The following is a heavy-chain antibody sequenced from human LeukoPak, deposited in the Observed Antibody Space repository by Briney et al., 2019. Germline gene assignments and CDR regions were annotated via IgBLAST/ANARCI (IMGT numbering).Heavy chain of an antibody. CDR1: GFTFSSYA. Sequence: KSGGSLRLSCAASGFTFSSYAMSWVRQAPGKGLEWVSAISGSGGSTYYADSVKGRFAISRDNSKNTLYLQINSLRAEDTAVYYCAKQQWFGELIDCWGRGTLVTVSS. CDR3: AKQQWFGELIDC. J-gene: IGHJ4*02. D-gene: IGHD3-10*01. CDR2: ISGSGGST. V-gene: IGHV3-23*01.